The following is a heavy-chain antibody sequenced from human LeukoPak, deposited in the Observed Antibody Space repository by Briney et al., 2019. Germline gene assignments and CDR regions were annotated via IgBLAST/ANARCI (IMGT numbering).Heavy chain of an antibody. J-gene: IGHJ4*02. CDR2: INSGGST. D-gene: IGHD6-6*01. CDR1: VLIVSSNY. CDR3: AGQQQLVGGFDY. V-gene: IGHV3-53*01. Sequence: GGSQRLFCAASVLIVSSNYMRWVRQAPGKGLEWVSVINSGGSTYYADSVKGRCTISRDNAKNTLYLQMNSLRAEDTAVYYCAGQQQLVGGFDYWGQGTLVTVSS.